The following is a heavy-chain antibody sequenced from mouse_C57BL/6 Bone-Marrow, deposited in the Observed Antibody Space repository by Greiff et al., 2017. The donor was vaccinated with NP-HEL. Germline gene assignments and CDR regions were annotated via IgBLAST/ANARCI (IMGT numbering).Heavy chain of an antibody. CDR2: INPSSGYT. J-gene: IGHJ4*01. CDR1: GYTFTSYW. CDR3: SRYRASPGTRAMDY. D-gene: IGHD4-1*01. V-gene: IGHV1-7*01. Sequence: VQLQQSGAELAKPGASVKLSCKASGYTFTSYWMHWVKQRPGQGLEWIGYINPSSGYTKYNQKFKDKATLTADKSSSTAYMPLSSLTYEDSALYYCSRYRASPGTRAMDYWGQGTSVTVSS.